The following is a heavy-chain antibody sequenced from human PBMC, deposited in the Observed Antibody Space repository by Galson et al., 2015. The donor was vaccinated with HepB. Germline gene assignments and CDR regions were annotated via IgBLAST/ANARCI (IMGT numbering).Heavy chain of an antibody. CDR1: GFTFSGHA. CDR2: IRYDGSKK. D-gene: IGHD1-26*01. CDR3: AKRESWDIGAFDF. J-gene: IGHJ3*01. V-gene: IGHV3-30*02. Sequence: SLRLSCAASGFTFSGHAMHWVRQTPGKGLEWVAFIRYDGSKKYYADSVKGRFTISRDNSKNTLYLQMNTLRAEDTAVYYCAKRESWDIGAFDFWGQGTMVTGSS.